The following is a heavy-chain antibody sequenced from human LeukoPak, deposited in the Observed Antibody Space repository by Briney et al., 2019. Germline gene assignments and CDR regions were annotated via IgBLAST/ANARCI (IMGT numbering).Heavy chain of an antibody. CDR3: ARASTVWYYDSSGSEMDV. CDR2: IIPILGIA. J-gene: IGHJ6*04. Sequence: SVKVSCKASGGTFSSYTISWVRQAPGQGLEWMGRIIPILGIANYAQKFQGRVTITADKSTSTAYMELNSLRAEDTAVYYCARASTVWYYDSSGSEMDVWGKGTTVTVSS. V-gene: IGHV1-69*02. CDR1: GGTFSSYT. D-gene: IGHD3-22*01.